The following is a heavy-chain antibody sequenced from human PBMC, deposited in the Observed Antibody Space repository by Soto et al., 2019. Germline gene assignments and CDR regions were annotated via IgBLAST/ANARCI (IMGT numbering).Heavy chain of an antibody. J-gene: IGHJ6*02. CDR2: IVPIFGTP. D-gene: IGHD3-3*01. Sequence: VASVKVSCKASGGTVSGCVINWVRQAPGQGLEWMGGIVPIFGTPKYAQKFQGRVTITADKSANTGYMELSSLRSDDTAVYYCAGDVGGHTQEVFSHYYGMDVWGQGTTVTVSS. CDR3: AGDVGGHTQEVFSHYYGMDV. V-gene: IGHV1-69*06. CDR1: GGTVSGCV.